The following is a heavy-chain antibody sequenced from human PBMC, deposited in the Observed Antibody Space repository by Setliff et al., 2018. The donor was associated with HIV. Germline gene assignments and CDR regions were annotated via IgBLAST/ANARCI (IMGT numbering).Heavy chain of an antibody. CDR1: GGSFSGYY. J-gene: IGHJ3*02. CDR2: INLIGRT. CDR3: ARGVTHPPPFGAFDI. D-gene: IGHD5-18*01. V-gene: IGHV4-34*01. Sequence: SETLSLTCAVYGGSFSGYYWNWIRQPPGKGLEWVGEINLIGRTNYNPSLKSRVTISLDTSKNQFSLKLSSVTAADTAFYYCARGVTHPPPFGAFDIWGLGTLVTVSS.